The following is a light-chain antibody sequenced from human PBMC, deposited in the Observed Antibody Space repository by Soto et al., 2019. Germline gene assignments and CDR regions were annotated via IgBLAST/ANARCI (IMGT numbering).Light chain of an antibody. V-gene: IGKV1-5*01. CDR3: QQYVAYPLT. CDR1: QSINNW. CDR2: DAS. Sequence: HLTKSPSSLSASVGDRVTITCRTSQSINNWLAWYQQKPGKAPKFLIYDASTLETGVPSRFSGSASGTEFTLTISGLQPEDVASYYCQQYVAYPLTFGGGTKVDIK. J-gene: IGKJ4*01.